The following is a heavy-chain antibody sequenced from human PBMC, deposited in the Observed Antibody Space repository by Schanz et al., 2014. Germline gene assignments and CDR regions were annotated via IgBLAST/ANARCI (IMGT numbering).Heavy chain of an antibody. J-gene: IGHJ4*02. Sequence: QVQLVQSGAEAKKPGASVRVSCKASGYTFTTYAMSWVRQAPGQGLEWVGWISVYTGNTKYGQKVQGRVTMTADTSTSTVYMELRSLRSDDTAVYYCARSAGREFWSGYYTRFDYWGQGTLVTVSS. CDR2: ISVYTGNT. CDR1: GYTFTTYA. V-gene: IGHV1-18*01. CDR3: ARSAGREFWSGYYTRFDY. D-gene: IGHD3-3*01.